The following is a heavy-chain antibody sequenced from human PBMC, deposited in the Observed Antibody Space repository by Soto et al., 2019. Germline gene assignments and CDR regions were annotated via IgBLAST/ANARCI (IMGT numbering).Heavy chain of an antibody. CDR3: ARFMTDPDCSGGSCYSYNWFDP. J-gene: IGHJ5*02. V-gene: IGHV1-69*12. CDR1: GGTFSSYA. Sequence: QVQLVQSGAEVKKPGSSVKVSCKASGGTFSSYAISWVRQAPGQGLEWMGGIIPIFGTANYAQKFQGRVTITADESTRTVYMELSSLRSEDTAVYYCARFMTDPDCSGGSCYSYNWFDPWGQGTLVTVSS. D-gene: IGHD2-15*01. CDR2: IIPIFGTA.